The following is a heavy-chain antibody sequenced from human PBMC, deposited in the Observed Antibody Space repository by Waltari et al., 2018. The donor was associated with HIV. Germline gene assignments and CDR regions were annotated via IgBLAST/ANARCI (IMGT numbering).Heavy chain of an antibody. Sequence: QVQLVQSGAEVKKPGSSVKVSCKASGGTFSSYAISWVRQAPGQGFEWMGRIIPILGIANYAQKFQGRVTITADKSTSTAYMELSSLRSEDTAVYYCASPTCSSTSCYNYGMDVWGQGTTVTVSS. V-gene: IGHV1-69*04. D-gene: IGHD2-2*02. CDR3: ASPTCSSTSCYNYGMDV. CDR2: IIPILGIA. CDR1: GGTFSSYA. J-gene: IGHJ6*02.